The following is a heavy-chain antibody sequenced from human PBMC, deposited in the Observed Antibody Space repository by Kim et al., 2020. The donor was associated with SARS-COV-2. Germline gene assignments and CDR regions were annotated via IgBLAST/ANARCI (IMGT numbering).Heavy chain of an antibody. V-gene: IGHV3-23*01. CDR3: AKGLRWGPMVRGVNGDWFDP. CDR2: ISGSGGST. D-gene: IGHD3-10*01. J-gene: IGHJ5*02. CDR1: GFTFSSYA. Sequence: GGSLRLSCAASGFTFSSYAMSWVRQAPGKGLEWVSAISGSGGSTYYADSVKGRFTISRDNSKNTLYLQMNSLRAEDTAVYYCAKGLRWGPMVRGVNGDWFDPWGQGTLVTVSS.